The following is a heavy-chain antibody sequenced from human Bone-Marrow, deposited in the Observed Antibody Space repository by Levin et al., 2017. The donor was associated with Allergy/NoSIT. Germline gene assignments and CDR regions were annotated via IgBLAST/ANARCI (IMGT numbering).Heavy chain of an antibody. D-gene: IGHD4-23*01. J-gene: IGHJ3*02. CDR1: GGSLRSYY. Sequence: SSPLSLPFPFSGGSLRSYYWSWIRQPPGKGLEWIGYIYYSGSTNYNPSLKSRVTISVDTSKNQFSLKLSSVTAADTAVYYCARGGLTTVVKLVAFDIWGQGTMVTVSS. CDR3: ARGGLTTVVKLVAFDI. V-gene: IGHV4-59*01. CDR2: IYYSGST.